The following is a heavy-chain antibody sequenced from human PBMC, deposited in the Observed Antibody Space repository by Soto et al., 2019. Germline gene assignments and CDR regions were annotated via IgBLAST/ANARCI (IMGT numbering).Heavy chain of an antibody. CDR1: GFSFNSYA. CDR2: ISNGGGDR. Sequence: QVQLVESGGGVVQPGGSLKLSCAASGFSFNSYAMHWVRQAPDKGLEWVAVISNGGGDRFYADSVKGRFTISRDNSKNIAYLQMDNLRAEDTAVFFCSRSMYYYDTDASLDSWGQGTLLTVSS. J-gene: IGHJ4*02. CDR3: SRSMYYYDTDASLDS. V-gene: IGHV3-30-3*01. D-gene: IGHD3-22*01.